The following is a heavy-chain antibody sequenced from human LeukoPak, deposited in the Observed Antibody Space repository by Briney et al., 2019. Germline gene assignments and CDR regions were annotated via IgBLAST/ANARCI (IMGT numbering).Heavy chain of an antibody. D-gene: IGHD6-19*01. CDR2: IYYSRST. CDR1: GGSISNHF. J-gene: IGHJ3*02. CDR3: ARVPRIAVAGTQGAFDI. Sequence: PSETLSLTCTGSGGSISNHFGSWIRQPPGKGLEWIGHIYYSRSTNYNPSLKSRVTISVDKSKNQFSLQLSSVTAADTAVYYCARVPRIAVAGTQGAFDIWGQGTMVTVSS. V-gene: IGHV4-59*11.